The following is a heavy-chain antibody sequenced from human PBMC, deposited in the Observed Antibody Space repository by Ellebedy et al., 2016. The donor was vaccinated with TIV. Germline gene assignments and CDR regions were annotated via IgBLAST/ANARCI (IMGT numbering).Heavy chain of an antibody. CDR1: GYIFTTYA. D-gene: IGHD5-18*01. CDR2: INLGIGDT. Sequence: AASVKVSCKSSGYIFTTYAMPWVRQAPGQSLTWMGWINLGIGDTKYSQNFQGRLTITSDASASTVYMELSSLRSGDTAVYFCARGYSYEFDYWGQGTLVTVSS. CDR3: ARGYSYEFDY. V-gene: IGHV1-3*01. J-gene: IGHJ4*02.